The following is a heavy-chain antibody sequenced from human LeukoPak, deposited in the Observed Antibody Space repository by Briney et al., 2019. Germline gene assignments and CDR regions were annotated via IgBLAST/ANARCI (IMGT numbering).Heavy chain of an antibody. CDR1: GYTFSDYY. CDR3: ARANRGDAFDI. CDR2: ISPNSVEK. V-gene: IGHV1-2*02. Sequence: ASVKVSCKASGYTFSDYYMHWVRQAPAQGLEWMGWISPNSVEKVYAQKFQGRVTMTRDTSISTAYMELSRLRSDDTAVYYCARANRGDAFDIWGQGTMVTVSS. J-gene: IGHJ3*02. D-gene: IGHD7-27*01.